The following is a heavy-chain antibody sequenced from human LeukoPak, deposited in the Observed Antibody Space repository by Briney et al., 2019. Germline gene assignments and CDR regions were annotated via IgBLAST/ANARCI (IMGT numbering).Heavy chain of an antibody. V-gene: IGHV3-11*01. CDR3: ARRRDYFDY. Sequence: GGSLRLSCVVSGFDLSDYYMSWIRQAPGKGLEWISYISSSGGNIYFADAVKGRFTMSRDNARGSLYLQMDSLRADNTAIYYCARRRDYFDYWGQGTLVTVSS. CDR2: ISSSGGNI. J-gene: IGHJ4*02. CDR1: GFDLSDYY.